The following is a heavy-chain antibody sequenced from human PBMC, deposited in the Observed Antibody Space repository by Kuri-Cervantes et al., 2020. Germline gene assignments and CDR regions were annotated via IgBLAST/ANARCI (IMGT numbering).Heavy chain of an antibody. D-gene: IGHD4-23*01. Sequence: SVKVSCKASGGTFSSYAISWVRQAPGQGLEWMGGIIPIFGTANYAQKFQGRVTITADESTSTAYMELRSLRSDDTAVYYCARDPDYGGNSGVDYWGQGTLVTVSS. CDR3: ARDPDYGGNSGVDY. CDR2: IIPIFGTA. CDR1: GGTFSSYA. J-gene: IGHJ4*02. V-gene: IGHV1-69*13.